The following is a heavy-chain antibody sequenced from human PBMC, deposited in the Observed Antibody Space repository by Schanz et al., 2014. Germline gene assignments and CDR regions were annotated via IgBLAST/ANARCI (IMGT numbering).Heavy chain of an antibody. CDR2: IYSNGST. V-gene: IGHV3-66*02. CDR1: GFTFSDYY. D-gene: IGHD6-13*01. J-gene: IGHJ4*02. Sequence: VQLVESGGGVVQPGGSLRLSCAASGFTFSDYYMSWVRQAPGKGLEWVSLIYSNGSTYYADSVKGRFIISRDNSKNTLCLQMNSLRAEDTAVYYCARLDSSSWYPRYWGQGTLVTVSS. CDR3: ARLDSSSWYPRY.